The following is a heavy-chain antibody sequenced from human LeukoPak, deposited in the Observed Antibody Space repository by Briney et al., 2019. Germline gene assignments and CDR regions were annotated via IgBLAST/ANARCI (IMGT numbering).Heavy chain of an antibody. Sequence: GGSLRLSCVVSGITLSNYSMNWVRQAPGKGLEWVSSISTSSTYIFYADSVKGRFTISRDNAKNSLYLQMNSLRAEDTAVYYCARSPTRSAFDYWGQGTLVTVSS. D-gene: IGHD2-2*01. CDR3: ARSPTRSAFDY. V-gene: IGHV3-21*01. CDR1: GITLSNYS. CDR2: ISTSSTYI. J-gene: IGHJ4*02.